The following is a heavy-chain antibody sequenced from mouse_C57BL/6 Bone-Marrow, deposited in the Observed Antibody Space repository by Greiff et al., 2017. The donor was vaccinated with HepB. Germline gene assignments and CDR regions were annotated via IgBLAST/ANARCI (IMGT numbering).Heavy chain of an antibody. D-gene: IGHD1-1*01. J-gene: IGHJ3*01. CDR2: IDPSDSET. CDR3: AREDYYGSSYGPLAY. V-gene: IGHV1-52*01. Sequence: QVQLQQPGAELVRPGSSVKLSCKASGYTFTSYWMHWVKQRPIQGLEWIGNIDPSDSETHYNQKFKDKATLTVDKSSSTAYMQLSSLTSEDSAVYYCAREDYYGSSYGPLAYWGQGTLVTVSA. CDR1: GYTFTSYW.